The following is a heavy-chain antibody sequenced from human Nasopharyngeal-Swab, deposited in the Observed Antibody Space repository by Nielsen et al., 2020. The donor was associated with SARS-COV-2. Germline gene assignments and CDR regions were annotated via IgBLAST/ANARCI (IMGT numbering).Heavy chain of an antibody. CDR1: GSTFTGYY. Sequence: ASVKVSCKASGSTFTGYYMHWVRQAPGQGLEWMGWINPNSGGTNYAQKFQGWVTMTRDTSISTAYMELSRLRSDDTAVYYCARDRRDSSGTHNWFDPWGQGTLVTVSS. CDR3: ARDRRDSSGTHNWFDP. D-gene: IGHD6-19*01. J-gene: IGHJ5*02. CDR2: INPNSGGT. V-gene: IGHV1-2*04.